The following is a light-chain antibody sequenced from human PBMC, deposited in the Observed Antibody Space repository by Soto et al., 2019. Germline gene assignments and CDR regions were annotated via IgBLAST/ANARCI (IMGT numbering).Light chain of an antibody. CDR3: QQFRT. Sequence: EIVLTQSPGTLSLSPGERATLSCRASQSVSSNYIAWYQQKPGQAPRLLIYGASSRATGIPDRFSGSGSGTDFSLTISRLEAEDFAVYYWQQFRTFGPGTKVDIK. CDR1: QSVSSNY. CDR2: GAS. J-gene: IGKJ3*01. V-gene: IGKV3-20*01.